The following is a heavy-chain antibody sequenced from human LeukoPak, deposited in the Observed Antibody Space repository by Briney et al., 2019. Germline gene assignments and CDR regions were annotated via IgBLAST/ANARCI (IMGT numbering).Heavy chain of an antibody. CDR1: GGSISSSPYY. CDR2: INHSGST. Sequence: SETLSLTCTVSGGSISSSPYYWGWIRQPPGKGLEWIGEINHSGSTNYNPSLKSRVTISVDTSKNQFSLKLSSVTAADTAVYYCAREYDFWSGYWFAVFDYWGQGTLVTVSS. J-gene: IGHJ4*02. V-gene: IGHV4-39*07. CDR3: AREYDFWSGYWFAVFDY. D-gene: IGHD3-3*01.